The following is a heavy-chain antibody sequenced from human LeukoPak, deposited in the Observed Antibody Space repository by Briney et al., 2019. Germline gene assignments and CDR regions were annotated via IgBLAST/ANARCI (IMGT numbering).Heavy chain of an antibody. CDR2: IWYDGSNK. CDR1: GFTFSSYG. CDR3: ARDEWYYDILTGYDYYGMDV. D-gene: IGHD3-9*01. Sequence: GGSLRLSCAASGFTFSSYGMHWVRQAPGKGLEWVAVIWYDGSNKYYADSVKGRFTISRNNSKNTLYLQMNSLRAEDTAVYYCARDEWYYDILTGYDYYGMDVWGKGTTVTVSS. J-gene: IGHJ6*04. V-gene: IGHV3-33*01.